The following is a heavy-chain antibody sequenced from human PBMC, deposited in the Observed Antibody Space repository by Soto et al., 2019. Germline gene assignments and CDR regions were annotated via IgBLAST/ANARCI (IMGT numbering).Heavy chain of an antibody. CDR1: GGSFSGYY. CDR3: AWGDTAMVPDWSAL. J-gene: IGHJ5*02. D-gene: IGHD5-18*01. V-gene: IGHV4-34*01. CDR2: INHSGST. Sequence: SETLSLTCSVYGGSFSGYYWSWIRQPPGKGLEWIGEINHSGSTNYNPSLKSRVTISVDTSKNQFSLKLSSVTAADTAVYYCAWGDTAMVPDWSALGAQEPLVPFPA.